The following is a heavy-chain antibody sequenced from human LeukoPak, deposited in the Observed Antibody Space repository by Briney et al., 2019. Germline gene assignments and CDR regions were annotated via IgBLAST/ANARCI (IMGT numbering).Heavy chain of an antibody. J-gene: IGHJ3*02. V-gene: IGHV1-8*01. CDR3: ARANIYDAFDI. Sequence: ASVKVSCKASAYTFTSYGTNWVRQATGQGLEWMGWMNPNSGNTGYAQKFQGRVTMTRNTSISTAYMELSSLRSEDTAVYYCARANIYDAFDIWGQGTMVTVSS. CDR1: AYTFTSYG. CDR2: MNPNSGNT. D-gene: IGHD2/OR15-2a*01.